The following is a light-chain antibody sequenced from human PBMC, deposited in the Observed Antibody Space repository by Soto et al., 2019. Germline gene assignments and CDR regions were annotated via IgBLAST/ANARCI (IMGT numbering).Light chain of an antibody. CDR1: QSISSY. V-gene: IGKV1-39*01. CDR3: QQSYSTPRT. CDR2: AAS. Sequence: DIQMTQSPSSLSASVGDRVTITCRASQSISSYLNWYQQKPGKAPKLLIYAASSLQSGVPSTFSGSGSGTDFTLTISSLQPEDFATDYCQQSYSTPRTFGQGTKLEIK. J-gene: IGKJ2*01.